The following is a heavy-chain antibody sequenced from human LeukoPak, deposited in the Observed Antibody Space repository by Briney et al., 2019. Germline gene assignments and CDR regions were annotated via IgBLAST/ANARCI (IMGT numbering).Heavy chain of an antibody. Sequence: VASVEVSCKASGGTFSSYAISWVRQAPGQGLEWMGRIIPIFGTANYAQKFQGRVTITTDESTSTAYMELSSLRSEGTAVYYCAGVFGSPLAYAFDIWGQGTMVTVSS. CDR3: AGVFGSPLAYAFDI. D-gene: IGHD3-10*01. CDR2: IIPIFGTA. CDR1: GGTFSSYA. V-gene: IGHV1-69*05. J-gene: IGHJ3*02.